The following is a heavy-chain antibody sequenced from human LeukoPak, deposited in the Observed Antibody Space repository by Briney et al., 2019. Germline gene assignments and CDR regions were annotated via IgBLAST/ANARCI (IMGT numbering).Heavy chain of an antibody. D-gene: IGHD4-17*01. J-gene: IGHJ4*02. CDR2: INPNSGGT. V-gene: IGHV1-2*02. CDR3: ARDLDYDLLFDY. Sequence: ASVKVSCKASGYTXTGYYMHWVRQAPGQGLEWMGWINPNSGGTNYAQKFQGRVTMTRDTSISTAYMELSRLRSDDTAVYYCARDLDYDLLFDYWGQGILVTVSS. CDR1: GYTXTGYY.